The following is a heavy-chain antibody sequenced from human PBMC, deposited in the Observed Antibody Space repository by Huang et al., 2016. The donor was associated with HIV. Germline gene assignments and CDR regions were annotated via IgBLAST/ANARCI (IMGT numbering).Heavy chain of an antibody. CDR3: ARARGYYDSSVSYYFDY. J-gene: IGHJ4*02. V-gene: IGHV1-69*13. Sequence: QVQLVQSGAEVKKPGSSVKVSCKASGGTFSSYAISWVRQAPGQGLEWMGGIIPILGTANDAQKVQGRVTITADESTSTAYMELSSLRSEDTAVYYCARARGYYDSSVSYYFDYWGQGTLVTVSS. D-gene: IGHD3-22*01. CDR1: GGTFSSYA. CDR2: IIPILGTA.